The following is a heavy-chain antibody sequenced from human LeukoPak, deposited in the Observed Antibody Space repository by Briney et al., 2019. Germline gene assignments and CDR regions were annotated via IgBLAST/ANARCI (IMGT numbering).Heavy chain of an antibody. CDR1: GGTFSSYA. Sequence: ASVKVSCKASGGTFSSYAISWVRQAPGQGLEWMGGIIPIFGTANYAQKFQGRVTITADKSTSTAYMELSSLRSEDTAVYYCAKDAIHYCSGGSCSSWFKDYWGQGTLVTVSS. V-gene: IGHV1-69*06. D-gene: IGHD2-15*01. CDR3: AKDAIHYCSGGSCSSWFKDY. CDR2: IIPIFGTA. J-gene: IGHJ4*02.